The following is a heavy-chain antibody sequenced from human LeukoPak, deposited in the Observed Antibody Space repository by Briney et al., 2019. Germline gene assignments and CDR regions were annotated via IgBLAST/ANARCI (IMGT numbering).Heavy chain of an antibody. CDR3: ARLSDIVVVPAAGDYYYGMDV. Sequence: GASVKVSCKASGYTFTSYDINWVRQATGQGLEWMGWMNPNSGNTGYAQKFQGRVTMTRNTSISTAYMELSSLRSEDTAAYYCARLSDIVVVPAAGDYYYGMDVWGQGTTVTVSS. CDR1: GYTFTSYD. D-gene: IGHD2-2*01. V-gene: IGHV1-8*01. J-gene: IGHJ6*02. CDR2: MNPNSGNT.